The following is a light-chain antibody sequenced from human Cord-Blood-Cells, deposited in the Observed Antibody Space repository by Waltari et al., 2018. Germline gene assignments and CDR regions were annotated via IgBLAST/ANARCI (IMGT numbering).Light chain of an antibody. V-gene: IGKV1-39*01. CDR1: QSISSY. CDR2: AAS. J-gene: IGKJ1*01. CDR3: QQSYSTPWT. Sequence: DIQMTQSPSSLSASVGDRVTITCRASQSISSYLNWYQQKPGKAPKLLIYAASSLHSGVPSRFSCSGYGTDFTLTISSLQPEDFATYYCQQSYSTPWTFGQGTKVEIK.